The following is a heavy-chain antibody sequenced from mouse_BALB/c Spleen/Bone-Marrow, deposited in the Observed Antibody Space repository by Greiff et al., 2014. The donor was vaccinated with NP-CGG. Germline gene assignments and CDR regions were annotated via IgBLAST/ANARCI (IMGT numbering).Heavy chain of an antibody. CDR1: GYTFTSSW. CDR2: IHPNSGNT. D-gene: IGHD4-1*01. CDR3: ARYWSGFAY. V-gene: IGHV1S130*01. Sequence: QVQLQQSGSVLVRPGASVKLSCKASGYTFTSSWMHRAKQRPGQGLEWIGEIHPNSGNTNYNEKFKGKATPTVDTSSSTAYVDLSSLTSEDSAVYYCARYWSGFAYWGQGTLVTVSA. J-gene: IGHJ3*01.